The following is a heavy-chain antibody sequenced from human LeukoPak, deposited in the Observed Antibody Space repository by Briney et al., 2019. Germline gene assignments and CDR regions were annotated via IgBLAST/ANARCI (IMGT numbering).Heavy chain of an antibody. CDR3: AMTMKYCSGGTCQEAFEI. J-gene: IGHJ3*02. CDR1: GFTFSTHA. Sequence: GSLRLSCAASGFTFSTHAMSWVRPAPGKGLEWVSAIRGSGGITHNADSVKGRFTISRDNSKNTLFLQMISLRAEDTAIYYCAMTMKYCSGGTCQEAFEIWGQGTMVT. D-gene: IGHD2-15*01. CDR2: IRGSGGIT. V-gene: IGHV3-23*01.